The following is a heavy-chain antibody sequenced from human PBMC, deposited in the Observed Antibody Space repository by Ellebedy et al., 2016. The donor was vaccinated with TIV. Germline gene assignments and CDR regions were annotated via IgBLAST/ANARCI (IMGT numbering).Heavy chain of an antibody. CDR3: AGGRGYRD. Sequence: AASVKVSCKASGDTSIAYYMHWVRQAPGQGLEWMGWINPNSGGTNYAQKFQGRVTMTRDTSISTAYMELSRLRSDDTAVYYCAGGRGYRDWGQGTLVTVSS. V-gene: IGHV1-2*02. D-gene: IGHD5-18*01. J-gene: IGHJ4*02. CDR2: INPNSGGT. CDR1: GDTSIAYY.